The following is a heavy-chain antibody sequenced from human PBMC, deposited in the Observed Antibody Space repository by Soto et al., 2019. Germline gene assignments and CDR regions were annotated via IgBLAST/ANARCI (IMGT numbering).Heavy chain of an antibody. D-gene: IGHD6-13*01. CDR1: GGSISSYY. CDR3: ARGFHRHSSSWSSYYYYYGLDV. J-gene: IGHJ6*02. Sequence: QVQLQESGPGLVKPSETLSLTCTVSGGSISSYYWSWIRQPPGKGLEWIGYIYYTGSTNYSPSLRSRVTISVAQSNTQLSLNMSSGTAADTAVYYWARGFHRHSSSWSSYYYYYGLDVWGQGTTVTVSS. CDR2: IYYTGST. V-gene: IGHV4-59*01.